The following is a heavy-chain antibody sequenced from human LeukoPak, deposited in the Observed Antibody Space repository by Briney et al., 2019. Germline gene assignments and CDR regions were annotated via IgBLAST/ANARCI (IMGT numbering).Heavy chain of an antibody. CDR1: GGSISNYY. CDR3: VRRYYYDI. CDR2: IYYTGST. D-gene: IGHD3-22*01. J-gene: IGHJ4*02. Sequence: SETLSLTCTVSGGSISNYYWSWIRQPPEKGLEYIGYIYYTGSTYYNPSLKSRVTISQDTSKNQFSLKLSSVTAADTAVYYCVRRYYYDIWGQGTLVTVSS. V-gene: IGHV4-59*01.